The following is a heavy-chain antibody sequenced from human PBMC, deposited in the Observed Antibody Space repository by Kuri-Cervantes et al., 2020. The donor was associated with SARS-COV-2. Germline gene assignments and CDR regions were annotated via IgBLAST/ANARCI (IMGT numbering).Heavy chain of an antibody. D-gene: IGHD3-3*01. J-gene: IGHJ5*02. Sequence: SQTLSLTCAVSGYSISSGYYWGWIRQPPGKGLEWIGSIYHSGSTYYSPSLKSRVTISVDTSKNQFSLKLSSVTAADTAVYYCARVSAGYDFWSGYHNWFDPWGQGTLVTVSS. V-gene: IGHV4-38-2*01. CDR3: ARVSAGYDFWSGYHNWFDP. CDR2: IYHSGST. CDR1: GYSISSGYY.